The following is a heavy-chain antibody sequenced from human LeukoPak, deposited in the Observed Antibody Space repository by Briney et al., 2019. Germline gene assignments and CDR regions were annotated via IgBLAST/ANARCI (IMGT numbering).Heavy chain of an antibody. CDR2: IYYSGST. CDR1: GGSISSYY. V-gene: IGHV4-59*01. CDR3: ARGVYIAAAQYGY. D-gene: IGHD6-13*01. J-gene: IGHJ4*02. Sequence: SSETLSLTCTVSGGSISSYYWSWIRQPPGKGLEWIGYIYYSGSTNYNPSLKSRVTISVDTTKNQFSLKLSSVTAADTAVYYCARGVYIAAAQYGYWGQGTLVTVSS.